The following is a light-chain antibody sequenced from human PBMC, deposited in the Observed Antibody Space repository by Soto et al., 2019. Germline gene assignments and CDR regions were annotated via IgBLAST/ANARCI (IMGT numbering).Light chain of an antibody. CDR3: QQSHSIPYI. CDR2: AAS. CDR1: QTISTY. V-gene: IGKV1-39*01. J-gene: IGKJ2*01. Sequence: DIQMTQSPSSLSASVGDRVTITCRASQTISTYLNWYQQKPGKAPKLLIYAASSLQSGVPSRFSCSGSRTDFTLTISSLQPEDFATYFCQQSHSIPYIFGQGTKLQLK.